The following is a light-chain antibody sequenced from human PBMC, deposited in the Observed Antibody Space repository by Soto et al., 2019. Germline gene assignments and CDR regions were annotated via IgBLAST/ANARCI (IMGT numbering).Light chain of an antibody. CDR2: DVT. J-gene: IGLJ1*01. CDR3: KSYTTSNTYV. V-gene: IGLV2-14*01. Sequence: QSVLTQPASVSWSPGQSIAISCTGTSNDVGSYNYVSWYQQHPGKAPKLMIYDVTNRPSGVSDRFSGSKSSNTASLTFSGLQAEDEADYYCKSYTTSNTYVFGSGTKVTVL. CDR1: SNDVGSYNY.